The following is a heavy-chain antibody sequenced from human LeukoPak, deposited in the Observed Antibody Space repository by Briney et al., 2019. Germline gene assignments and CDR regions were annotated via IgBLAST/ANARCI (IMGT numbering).Heavy chain of an antibody. Sequence: GGSLRLSCAASGFTFSSYAMSWVRQAPGKGLEWVSAISGSGGSTYYADSVKGRFTISRDNSKNTLYLQMNSLRAEDTAVHYCAKNSYYYGSGSYTFDYWGQGTLVTVSS. J-gene: IGHJ4*02. CDR1: GFTFSSYA. CDR3: AKNSYYYGSGSYTFDY. D-gene: IGHD3-10*01. CDR2: ISGSGGST. V-gene: IGHV3-23*01.